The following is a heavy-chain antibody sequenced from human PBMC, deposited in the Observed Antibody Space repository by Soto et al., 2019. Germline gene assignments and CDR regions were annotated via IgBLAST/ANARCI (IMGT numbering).Heavy chain of an antibody. CDR3: ARDHKDSSGYYYYYYGMDV. J-gene: IGHJ6*02. V-gene: IGHV1-18*01. Sequence: QVQLVQSGAEVKKPGASVKFSSKASGYTFTSYGISWVRQPPEQGLEGMGWTSAYNGNTNYARKLQGRVTLTTDTSTSTAYMELRSLRSDDTAVYYCARDHKDSSGYYYYYYGMDVWGQGTTVTVSS. CDR1: GYTFTSYG. CDR2: TSAYNGNT. D-gene: IGHD3-22*01.